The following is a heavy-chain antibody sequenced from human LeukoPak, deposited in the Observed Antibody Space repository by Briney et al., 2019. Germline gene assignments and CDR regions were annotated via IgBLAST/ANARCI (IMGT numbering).Heavy chain of an antibody. Sequence: SETLSLTRTVSGYSISSGYYWGWIRQPPGKGLEWIGSIYHSGSTYYNPSLKSRVTISVDTSKNQFSLKLSSVTAADTAVYYCARVRAALFDYWGQGTLVTVSS. D-gene: IGHD6-25*01. V-gene: IGHV4-38-2*02. CDR1: GYSISSGYY. CDR3: ARVRAALFDY. CDR2: IYHSGST. J-gene: IGHJ4*02.